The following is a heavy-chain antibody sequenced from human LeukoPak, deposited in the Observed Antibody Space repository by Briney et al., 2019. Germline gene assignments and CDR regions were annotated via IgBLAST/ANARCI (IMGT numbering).Heavy chain of an antibody. V-gene: IGHV4-34*01. CDR3: ARGPGSGSYFAWFDT. J-gene: IGHJ5*02. Sequence: SETLSLTCAVYSGSFSGYYWSWTRQPPGKGLEWIGEINQSGSTKYNPSLESRVTISVDTSKDQFSLKLSSTTAADTAVYYCARGPGSGSYFAWFDTWGQGALVTVSS. CDR2: INQSGST. D-gene: IGHD3-10*01. CDR1: SGSFSGYY.